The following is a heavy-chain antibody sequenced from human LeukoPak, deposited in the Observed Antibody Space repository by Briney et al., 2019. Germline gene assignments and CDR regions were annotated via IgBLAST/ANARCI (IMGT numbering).Heavy chain of an antibody. CDR3: ARDQKSIVGPTASFDY. Sequence: GGSLRLSCAASGFTFSSYAMHWVRQAPGKGLEWVAVISYDGSNKYYADSVKGRFTISRDNSKNTLYLQMNSLRAEDTAVYYCARDQKSIVGPTASFDYWGQGTLVTVSS. CDR1: GFTFSSYA. D-gene: IGHD3-16*02. V-gene: IGHV3-30-3*01. CDR2: ISYDGSNK. J-gene: IGHJ4*02.